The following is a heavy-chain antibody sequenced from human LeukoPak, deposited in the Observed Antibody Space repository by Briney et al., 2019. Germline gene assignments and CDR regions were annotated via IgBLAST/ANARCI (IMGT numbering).Heavy chain of an antibody. V-gene: IGHV3-66*01. D-gene: IGHD6-6*01. Sequence: GGSLRLSCAASGFTVSSNYMSWVRPAPGKGLEWVSVIYSGGSTYYADSVKGRFTISRDNSKNTLYLQMNSLRAEDTAVYYCAREKLATYYYYGMDVWGQGTTVTVSS. CDR1: GFTVSSNY. CDR3: AREKLATYYYYGMDV. CDR2: IYSGGST. J-gene: IGHJ6*02.